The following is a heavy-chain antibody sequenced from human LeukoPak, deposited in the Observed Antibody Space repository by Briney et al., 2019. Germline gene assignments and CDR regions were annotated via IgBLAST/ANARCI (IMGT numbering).Heavy chain of an antibody. J-gene: IGHJ4*02. D-gene: IGHD1-26*01. V-gene: IGHV3-48*02. CDR3: ASAPFSGSYLHC. CDR2: ISSSSSTI. Sequence: GGSLRLSCAASGFTFSSYSMNWVRQAPGKGLEWVSYISSSSSTIYYADSVKGRFTISRDNAKNSLYLQMNSLRDEDTAVYYCASAPFSGSYLHCWGQGTLVTVSS. CDR1: GFTFSSYS.